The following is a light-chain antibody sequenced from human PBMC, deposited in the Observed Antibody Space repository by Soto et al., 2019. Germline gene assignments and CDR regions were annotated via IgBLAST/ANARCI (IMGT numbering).Light chain of an antibody. CDR3: QQSSSFTLT. CDR1: QDISSW. J-gene: IGKJ4*01. Sequence: DIQMTQSPSSVSASVGDRVTITCRASQDISSWLAWYQQKPGEAPNLLIFAASNLQSGVPSRFSVSGSGADFTLTISSLEREDFATYYWQQSSSFTLTFVGGTKVEIK. CDR2: AAS. V-gene: IGKV1-12*01.